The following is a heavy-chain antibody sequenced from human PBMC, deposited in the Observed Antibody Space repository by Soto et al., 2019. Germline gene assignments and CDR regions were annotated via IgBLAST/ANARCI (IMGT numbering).Heavy chain of an antibody. Sequence: QVQLVQSGAEVKKPGASVKVSCKSSGYTFTNYYMHWVRQAPGQGLEWVGIINPSGGSTSYAQKCQGRVTMTRDRSTSTDYMELSSLRSEDTAGYYCTRDLGGSYSDYWGQGTLVTVSS. J-gene: IGHJ4*02. V-gene: IGHV1-46*01. CDR1: GYTFTNYY. CDR2: INPSGGST. CDR3: TRDLGGSYSDY. D-gene: IGHD1-26*01.